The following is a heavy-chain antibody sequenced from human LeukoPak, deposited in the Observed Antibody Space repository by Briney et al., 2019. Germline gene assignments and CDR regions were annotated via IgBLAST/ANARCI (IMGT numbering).Heavy chain of an antibody. Sequence: GGSLRLSCAASGFTFSSYAMHWVRQAPGKGLEWVAVISYDGSNKYYADSVKGRFTISRDNSKNTLYLQMNSLRAEDTAVYYCARGFRVEYSGSPPGFYYFDYWGQGTLVTVSS. CDR1: GFTFSSYA. V-gene: IGHV3-30-3*01. D-gene: IGHD1-26*01. CDR2: ISYDGSNK. J-gene: IGHJ4*02. CDR3: ARGFRVEYSGSPPGFYYFDY.